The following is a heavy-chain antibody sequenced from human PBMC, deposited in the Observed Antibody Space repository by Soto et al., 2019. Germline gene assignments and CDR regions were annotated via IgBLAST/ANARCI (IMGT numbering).Heavy chain of an antibody. V-gene: IGHV1-69*06. CDR1: GGTFSSYA. CDR3: ARGKFDYYYYGMDV. CDR2: IIPIFGTA. J-gene: IGHJ6*02. D-gene: IGHD3-16*01. Sequence: SVKVSCKASGGTFSSYAISWVRQAPGQGLEWMGGIIPIFGTANYAQKFQGRVTITADKSTSTAYMELSSLRSEDTAVYYCARGKFDYYYYGMDVWGQGTTVTVSS.